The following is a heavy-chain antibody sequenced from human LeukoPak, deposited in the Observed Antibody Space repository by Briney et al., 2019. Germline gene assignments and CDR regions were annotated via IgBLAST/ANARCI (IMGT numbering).Heavy chain of an antibody. J-gene: IGHJ4*02. CDR3: ARGAVAAAGRTFDF. CDR1: GDSFSYFY. CDR2: IYNSGST. V-gene: IGHV4-59*01. Sequence: PSETLSLTCTVSGDSFSYFYWSWIRQPPGKGLEWIGYIYNSGSTSYNPSLKSRVTISLDTSQNQFSLKLSSLTAADTAVYYCARGAVAAAGRTFDFWGQGTLVTVSS. D-gene: IGHD6-13*01.